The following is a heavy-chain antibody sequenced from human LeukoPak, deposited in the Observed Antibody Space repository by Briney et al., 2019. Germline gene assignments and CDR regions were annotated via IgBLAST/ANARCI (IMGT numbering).Heavy chain of an antibody. CDR1: GGTFSSYA. V-gene: IGHV1-69*05. CDR2: IIPIFGTA. CDR3: ARDPGIAAALGYYMDV. D-gene: IGHD6-13*01. Sequence: SVKVSCKASGGTFSSYAISWVRQAPGQGLEWMGGIIPIFGTANYAQKFQGRVAITTDESTSTAYMELSSLRSEDTAVYYCARDPGIAAALGYYMDVWGKGTTVTVSS. J-gene: IGHJ6*03.